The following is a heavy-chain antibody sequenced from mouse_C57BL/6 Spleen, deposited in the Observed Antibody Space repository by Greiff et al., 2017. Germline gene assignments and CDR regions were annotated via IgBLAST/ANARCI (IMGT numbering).Heavy chain of an antibody. CDR1: GYTFTSYT. V-gene: IGHV1-4*01. D-gene: IGHD1-1*01. J-gene: IGHJ4*01. Sequence: QVQLQQSGAELARPGASVKMSCKASGYTFTSYTMHWVKQRPGQGLEWIGYINPSSGYTKYNEKFKDKATLTADKSSSTAYMQLSSLTSENSAVXYCARNDGDYAMDYWGQGTSVTVSS. CDR3: ARNDGDYAMDY. CDR2: INPSSGYT.